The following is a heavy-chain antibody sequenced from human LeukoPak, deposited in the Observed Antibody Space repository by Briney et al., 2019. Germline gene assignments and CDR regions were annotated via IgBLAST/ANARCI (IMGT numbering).Heavy chain of an antibody. CDR1: GGSISSYY. Sequence: SETLSLTCTVSGGSISSYYWSWIRQPPGKGLEWIGEINHSGSTNYNPSLKSRVTISVDTSKNQFSLKLSSVTAADTAVYYCARGGRLRLGELSFNYWGQGTLVTVSS. CDR2: INHSGST. D-gene: IGHD3-16*02. CDR3: ARGGRLRLGELSFNY. V-gene: IGHV4-34*01. J-gene: IGHJ4*02.